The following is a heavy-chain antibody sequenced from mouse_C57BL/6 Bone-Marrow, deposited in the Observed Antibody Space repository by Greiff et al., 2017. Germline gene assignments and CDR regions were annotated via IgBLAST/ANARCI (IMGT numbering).Heavy chain of an antibody. Sequence: QVTLKVSGPGILQSSQTLSLTCSFSGFSLSTSGMGVSWIRQPSGKGLEWLAHIYWDDDKRYNPSLKSLLTISKDTSRNQVFLKITSVDTADTATYYYARHYYGSSSYWYFDVWGTGTTVTVSS. CDR3: ARHYYGSSSYWYFDV. D-gene: IGHD1-1*01. CDR1: GFSLSTSGMG. CDR2: IYWDDDK. V-gene: IGHV8-12*01. J-gene: IGHJ1*03.